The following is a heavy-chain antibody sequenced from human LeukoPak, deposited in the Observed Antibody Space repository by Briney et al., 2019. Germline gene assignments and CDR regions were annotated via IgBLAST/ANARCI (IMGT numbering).Heavy chain of an antibody. V-gene: IGHV3-30*18. D-gene: IGHD3-3*01. Sequence: GGSLRLFCAASGFTFSSYGMHWVRQAPGKGLEWVAVISYDGSNKYYADSVKGRFTISRDNSKNTLYLQMNSLRAEDTAVYYCAKDTLGAFDIWGQGTMVTVSS. CDR2: ISYDGSNK. J-gene: IGHJ3*02. CDR3: AKDTLGAFDI. CDR1: GFTFSSYG.